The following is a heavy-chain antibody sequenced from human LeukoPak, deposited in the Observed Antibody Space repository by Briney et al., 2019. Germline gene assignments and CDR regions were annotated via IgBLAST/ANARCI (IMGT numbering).Heavy chain of an antibody. CDR1: GGSINSYY. CDR2: ISYSGST. CDR3: ARDPTSRSSAFDI. V-gene: IGHV4-59*01. J-gene: IGHJ3*02. Sequence: SETLSLTCTVPGGSINSYYWSWLRQFPGKGVEWIGYISYSGSTNYNPSLKSRVTISVDTSKNQFSLKLSSVTAADTAVYYCARDPTSRSSAFDIWGQGTMVTVSS.